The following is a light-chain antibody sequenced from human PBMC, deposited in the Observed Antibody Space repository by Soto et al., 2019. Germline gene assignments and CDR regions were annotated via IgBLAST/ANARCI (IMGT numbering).Light chain of an antibody. V-gene: IGKV1-5*01. Sequence: DIQMTQSPSTLSASVGDRVTITCRASQSISSWLAWYQQKPGKAPKLLIYDASSLESGVPSRFSGSRSGTEYPLNISSLQPDEFATYYCKQYNIYSPHLTFGGGTKVEIK. CDR1: QSISSW. J-gene: IGKJ4*01. CDR3: KQYNIYSPHLT. CDR2: DAS.